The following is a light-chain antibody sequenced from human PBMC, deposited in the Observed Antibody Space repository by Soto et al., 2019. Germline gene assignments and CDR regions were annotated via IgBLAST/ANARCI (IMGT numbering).Light chain of an antibody. CDR3: KQYKEWPPFT. J-gene: IGKJ5*01. V-gene: IGKV3-15*01. Sequence: EIVMTQSPATLSVSPGETATLSCRASQYVSNKVAWYQQKPGQAPSLLILGASTRATGVPARFSCSGSGTEFTLSISSLQSEDFAVYYCKQYKEWPPFTFGQGTRLEIK. CDR1: QYVSNK. CDR2: GAS.